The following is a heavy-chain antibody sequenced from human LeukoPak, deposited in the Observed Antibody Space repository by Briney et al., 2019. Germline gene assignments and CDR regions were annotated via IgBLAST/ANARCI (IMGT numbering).Heavy chain of an antibody. J-gene: IGHJ4*02. CDR2: ISGYNGNT. D-gene: IGHD3-10*01. Sequence: GASVKVSCKASGYTFTNYNLIWVRQAPGQGLEWMGWISGYNGNTNYAQKLQGRVTMTRDTTTSTGYMELMSLRSDDTAVYYCARDYGSGRFRFDYWGQGTLVTVSS. V-gene: IGHV1-18*04. CDR1: GYTFTNYN. CDR3: ARDYGSGRFRFDY.